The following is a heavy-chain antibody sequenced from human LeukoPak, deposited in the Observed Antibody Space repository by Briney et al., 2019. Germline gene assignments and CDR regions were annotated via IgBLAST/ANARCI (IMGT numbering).Heavy chain of an antibody. J-gene: IGHJ5*02. CDR3: ARDLGLVRGEVNWFDP. CDR1: GGTFSSYA. CDR2: IIPIFGTA. D-gene: IGHD3-10*01. Sequence: SVKVSCKASGGTFSSYAISWVRQAPGQGLEWMGGIIPIFGTANYAQKFQGRVTITADESTSTAYMELSSLRSEDTAVYYCARDLGLVRGEVNWFDPWGQGTLVTVSS. V-gene: IGHV1-69*13.